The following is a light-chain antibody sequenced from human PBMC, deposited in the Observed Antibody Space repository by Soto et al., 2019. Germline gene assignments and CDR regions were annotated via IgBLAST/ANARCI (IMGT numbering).Light chain of an antibody. J-gene: IGKJ5*01. V-gene: IGKV1-5*01. CDR2: DAP. Sequence: DIQVTQSPATLSAFVGDRVTISCRARQSIGTWLAWYQQKPGKAPKLMIYDAPTLESGVPARFSGSGSGTEFTLPISSLQPEDVATYYCQEYNSYPVSFGQGTRLDI. CDR1: QSIGTW. CDR3: QEYNSYPVS.